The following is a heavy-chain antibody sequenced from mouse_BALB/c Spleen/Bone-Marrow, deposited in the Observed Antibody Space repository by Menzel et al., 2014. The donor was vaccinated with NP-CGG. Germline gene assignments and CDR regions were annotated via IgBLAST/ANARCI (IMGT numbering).Heavy chain of an antibody. D-gene: IGHD2-4*01. V-gene: IGHV5-6*01. CDR3: ARQTYYDYDGYFDY. Sequence: EVKLMESGGDLVKPGGYLKLSCAASGFTFSSYGMSWVRQTPDKRLEWVATISSGGSYTYYPDSVKGRFTISRDNAKNTLYLQMSSLKSEDTAMYYCARQTYYDYDGYFDYWGQGTTLTVSS. J-gene: IGHJ2*01. CDR2: ISSGGSYT. CDR1: GFTFSSYG.